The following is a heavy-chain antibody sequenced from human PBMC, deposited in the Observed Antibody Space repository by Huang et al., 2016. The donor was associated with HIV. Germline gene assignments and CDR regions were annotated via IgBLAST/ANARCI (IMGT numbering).Heavy chain of an antibody. Sequence: EVQLVESGGGLVQPGRSLRLSCAASGFTFDDYGMDWVRQGPGKGVEWVSGISWNSGSIGDEDSVKGRFTISRDNAKNSLYLQMNSLRAEDMALYYCAKDRGYSYGEGFDYWGQGTLVTVSS. CDR1: GFTFDDYG. D-gene: IGHD5-18*01. V-gene: IGHV3-9*03. CDR3: AKDRGYSYGEGFDY. J-gene: IGHJ4*02. CDR2: ISWNSGSI.